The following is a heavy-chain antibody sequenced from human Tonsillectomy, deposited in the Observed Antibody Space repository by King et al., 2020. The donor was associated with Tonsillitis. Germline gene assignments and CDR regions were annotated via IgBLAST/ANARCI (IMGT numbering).Heavy chain of an antibody. J-gene: IGHJ6*02. CDR3: AKGLNEYVWGRYRYEDYYHGMDV. Sequence: QVQLVESGGGVVQPGRSLRLSCEASGFTFSSYGMHWVRQAPGKGLEWVAVISYDGSNKYYADSVKGRFTISRDNSKNTLYLQMNSLRAGDTAVYYCAKGLNEYVWGRYRYEDYYHGMDVWGQGTTVTVSS. CDR1: GFTFSSYG. D-gene: IGHD3-16*02. CDR2: ISYDGSNK. V-gene: IGHV3-30*18.